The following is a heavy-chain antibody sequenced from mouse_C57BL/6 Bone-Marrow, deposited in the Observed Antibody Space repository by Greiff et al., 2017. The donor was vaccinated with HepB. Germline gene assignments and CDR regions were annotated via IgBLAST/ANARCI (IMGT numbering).Heavy chain of an antibody. V-gene: IGHV6-3*01. CDR1: GFTFSNYW. CDR3: TNYDINKDYAMDY. J-gene: IGHJ4*01. Sequence: EVQLVESGGGLVQPGGSMKLSCVASGFTFSNYWMNWVRQSPEKGLEWVAQIRLKSDNYATHYAESVKGRFTISRDDSKSSVYLQMNNLRAEDTGIYYCTNYDINKDYAMDYWGQGTSVTVSS. D-gene: IGHD1-1*01. CDR2: IRLKSDNYAT.